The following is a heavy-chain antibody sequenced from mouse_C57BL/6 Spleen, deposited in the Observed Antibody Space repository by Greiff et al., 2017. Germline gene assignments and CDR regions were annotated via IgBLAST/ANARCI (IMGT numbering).Heavy chain of an antibody. CDR1: GYTFTSYW. V-gene: IGHV1-7*01. CDR3: ARPFDY. J-gene: IGHJ2*01. CDR2: INPSSGYT. Sequence: QVQLQQSGAELAKPGASVKLSCKASGYTFTSYWMHWVKQRPGQGLEWIGYINPSSGYTKYNQKFKDKDTLTADKSTSTAYMQLSSLTYEDSAVYYCARPFDYWGQGTTLTVSS.